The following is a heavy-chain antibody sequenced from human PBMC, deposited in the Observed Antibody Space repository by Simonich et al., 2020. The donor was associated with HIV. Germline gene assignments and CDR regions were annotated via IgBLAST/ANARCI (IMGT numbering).Heavy chain of an antibody. CDR1: GGTFSSFA. CDR3: ARKGGGRGVYYFDY. V-gene: IGHV1-69*13. J-gene: IGHJ4*02. CDR2: TIPIFGTE. D-gene: IGHD3-10*01. Sequence: QVQLVQSGAEVKKPGSSVKVSCKASGGTFSSFAISWVRQAPGLGLDGWGGTIPIFGTENYARMFQGRVTITADESTSTAYMELSSLRSEDTGIYYCARKGGGRGVYYFDYWGQGTLVTVSS.